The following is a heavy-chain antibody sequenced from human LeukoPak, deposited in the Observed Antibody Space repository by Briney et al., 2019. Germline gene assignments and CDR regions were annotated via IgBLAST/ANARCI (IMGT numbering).Heavy chain of an antibody. CDR1: GGSISSYY. CDR3: ARDPGWQYYYDSSGYPDNAFDI. J-gene: IGHJ3*02. Sequence: PSETLSLTCTVSGGSISSYYWSWIRQPPGKGLEWIGYIYYSGSTNHNPSLKSRVTISVDTSKNQFSLKLSSVTTADTAVYYCARDPGWQYYYDSSGYPDNAFDIWGQGTMVTVSS. CDR2: IYYSGST. D-gene: IGHD3-22*01. V-gene: IGHV4-59*01.